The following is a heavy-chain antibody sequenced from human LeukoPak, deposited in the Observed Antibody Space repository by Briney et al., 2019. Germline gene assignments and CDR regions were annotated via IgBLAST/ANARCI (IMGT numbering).Heavy chain of an antibody. Sequence: SVKVSCTASGGTFSSYAISWVRQAPGQGLEWMGGIIPIFGTANYAQKFQGRVTITADESASTAYMELSSLRSEDTAVYYCARALITMIYDAFDIWGQGTMVTVSS. CDR3: ARALITMIYDAFDI. J-gene: IGHJ3*02. CDR1: GGTFSSYA. CDR2: IIPIFGTA. D-gene: IGHD3-22*01. V-gene: IGHV1-69*13.